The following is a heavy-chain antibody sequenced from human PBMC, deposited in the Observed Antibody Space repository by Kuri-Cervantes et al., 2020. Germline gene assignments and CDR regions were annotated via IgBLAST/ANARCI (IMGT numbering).Heavy chain of an antibody. CDR3: ARTGTGGSIEYYFDY. D-gene: IGHD7-27*01. J-gene: IGHJ4*02. V-gene: IGHV4-34*01. Sequence: GSLRLSCAVYGGSFSSYYWSWIRQPPGKGLEWIGEINHSGSTNYNPSLKSRVTISVDTSKNQFSLKLSSVTAADTAVYYCARTGTGGSIEYYFDYWGQGTLVTVSS. CDR1: GGSFSSYY. CDR2: INHSGST.